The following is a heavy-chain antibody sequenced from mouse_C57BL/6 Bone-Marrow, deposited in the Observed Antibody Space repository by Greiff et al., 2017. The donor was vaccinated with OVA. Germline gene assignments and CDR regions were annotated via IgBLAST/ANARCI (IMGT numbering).Heavy chain of an antibody. CDR2: IHPNSGST. D-gene: IGHD2-2*01. V-gene: IGHV1-64*01. CDR3: ARSRGYDVRFAY. J-gene: IGHJ3*01. Sequence: QVQLQQPGAELVKPGASVKLSCKASGYTFTSYWMHWVKQRPGQGLEWIGMIHPNSGSTNYNEKFKSKATLTVDKSSSTAYIQLSSLTSEDSAVYYCARSRGYDVRFAYWGQGTLVTVSA. CDR1: GYTFTSYW.